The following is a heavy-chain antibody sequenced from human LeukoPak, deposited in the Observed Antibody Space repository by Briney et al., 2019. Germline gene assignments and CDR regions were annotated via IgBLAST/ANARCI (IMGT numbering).Heavy chain of an antibody. D-gene: IGHD5-24*01. Sequence: PSETLSLTCTVSGGSISSGSYYWNWIRQSAGKGLEWIGHIYTTGDTKFNPSFESRVTISVDTSKNQLSLRLSSVTAADTAVYFGARGRRRLQYPRDYTSFMDVWGRGTTVTVSS. CDR3: ARGRRRLQYPRDYTSFMDV. CDR1: GGSISSGSYY. V-gene: IGHV4-61*09. CDR2: IYTTGDT. J-gene: IGHJ6*03.